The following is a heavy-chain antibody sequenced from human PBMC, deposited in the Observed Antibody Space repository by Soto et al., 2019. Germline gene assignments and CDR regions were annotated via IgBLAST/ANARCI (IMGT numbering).Heavy chain of an antibody. J-gene: IGHJ4*02. V-gene: IGHV1-69*13. CDR2: IIPIFGTA. CDR1: GCTFSSYA. CDR3: ARPHSSGWTSYYFDY. D-gene: IGHD6-19*01. Sequence: ASVKVSCKAFGCTFSSYAISWVRQAPGQGLEWMGGIIPIFGTANYAQKFQGRVTITADESTSTAYMELSSLRSEDTAVYYCARPHSSGWTSYYFDYWGQGTLVTVSS.